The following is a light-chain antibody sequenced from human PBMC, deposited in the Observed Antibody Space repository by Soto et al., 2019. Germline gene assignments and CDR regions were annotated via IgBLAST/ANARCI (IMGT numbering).Light chain of an antibody. CDR2: GAS. V-gene: IGKV3-15*01. CDR1: QSVGSN. Sequence: EIVMTQSPATLSVSPGERATLSCRASQSVGSNLAWYQQKPGQAPRLLIYGASTRATGIPARFSGSGSGTEFTLIISSLQSEDFAIYLCQQYNNWPPDRTFGQGTKVEIK. J-gene: IGKJ1*01. CDR3: QQYNNWPPDRT.